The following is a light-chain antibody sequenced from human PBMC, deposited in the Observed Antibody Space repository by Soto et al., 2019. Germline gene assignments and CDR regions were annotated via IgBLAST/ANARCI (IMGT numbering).Light chain of an antibody. CDR1: QSVSSD. V-gene: IGKV3-15*01. J-gene: IGKJ2*01. Sequence: EVVMTQSPATLSVSPGDRATLSCRASQSVSSDLAWHQQKPGQAPRLLIYGASTRATGIPARFNGSGSGTESTLTISSLQSEDFAVYYCQHYNNWPFTFGQGTNLETK. CDR2: GAS. CDR3: QHYNNWPFT.